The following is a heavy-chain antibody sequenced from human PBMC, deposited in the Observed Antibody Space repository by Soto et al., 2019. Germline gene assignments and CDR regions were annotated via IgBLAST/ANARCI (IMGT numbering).Heavy chain of an antibody. CDR1: GYTFTTFG. Sequence: VQLVQSGAEVKKPGASVKVSCEASGYTFTTFGISWVRQAPGQGLEWMGWISPYNGNRYYAQKVQDRVTMTTDTSPRTAYMELRSLRYDDTAVYFCARKRQEGWFDPWGQGTLVTVSS. V-gene: IGHV1-18*01. J-gene: IGHJ5*02. CDR3: ARKRQEGWFDP. CDR2: ISPYNGNR.